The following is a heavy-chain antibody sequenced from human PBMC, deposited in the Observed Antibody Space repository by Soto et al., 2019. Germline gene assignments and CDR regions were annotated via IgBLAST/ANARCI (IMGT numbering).Heavy chain of an antibody. J-gene: IGHJ4*02. CDR1: GNTXTXFG. CDR3: ARAGAIDSSGYDYFDY. D-gene: IGHD3-22*01. CDR2: ISAYTDDP. V-gene: IGHV1-18*01. Sequence: SVXXXXXAXGNTXTXFGVTWXRQAXXXGLEWMGWISAYTDDPNYAQKVQGRVTMTIDTSTSTAYLDLRSLTSDDTAVYYCARAGAIDSSGYDYFDYWGQGTLVTVSS.